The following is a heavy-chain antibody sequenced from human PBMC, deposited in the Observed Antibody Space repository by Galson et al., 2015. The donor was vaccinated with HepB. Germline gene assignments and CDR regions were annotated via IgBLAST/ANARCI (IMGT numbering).Heavy chain of an antibody. Sequence: SLRLSCAASGFTFSSYEMNWVRQAPGKGLEWVSYISSSGSTIYYADSVKGRFTISRDNAKNSLYLQMNSLRAEDTAVYYCARDPPIQLWLGDDAFDIWGQGTMVTVAS. J-gene: IGHJ3*02. D-gene: IGHD5-18*01. CDR2: ISSSGSTI. V-gene: IGHV3-48*03. CDR3: ARDPPIQLWLGDDAFDI. CDR1: GFTFSSYE.